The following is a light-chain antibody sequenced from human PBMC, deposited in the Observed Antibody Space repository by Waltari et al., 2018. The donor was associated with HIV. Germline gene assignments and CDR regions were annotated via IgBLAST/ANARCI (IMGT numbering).Light chain of an antibody. V-gene: IGKV1-12*01. Sequence: DIQMAQSPSNVSAFVGGTVTITCRARRDISTSLAWYQFKPGRAPNLLIYSAFRLETGVPSRFGGSGSGTEFTLTITSLHPDDFATYYCQQADSFPHTFGGGTRVA. J-gene: IGKJ4*01. CDR1: RDISTS. CDR2: SAF. CDR3: QQADSFPHT.